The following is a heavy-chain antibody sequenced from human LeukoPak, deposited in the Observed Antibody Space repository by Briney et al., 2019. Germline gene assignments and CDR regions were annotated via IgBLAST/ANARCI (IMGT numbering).Heavy chain of an antibody. CDR2: ISSSSSYI. V-gene: IGHV3-21*01. Sequence: GGSLRLSCAASGFTFSSYSMNWVRQAPGKGLEWVSSISSSSSYIYYADSVKGRFTISRDNAKNSLYLQMNSLRAEDTAVYYCARIDAKMYYYDSSGTADYWGQGTLVTVSS. CDR1: GFTFSSYS. D-gene: IGHD3-22*01. CDR3: ARIDAKMYYYDSSGTADY. J-gene: IGHJ4*02.